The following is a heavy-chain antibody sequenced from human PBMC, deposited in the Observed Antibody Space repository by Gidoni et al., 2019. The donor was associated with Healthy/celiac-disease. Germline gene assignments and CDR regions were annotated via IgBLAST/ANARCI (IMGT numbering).Heavy chain of an antibody. CDR1: GYTFTSYD. J-gene: IGHJ6*02. CDR3: ARYPKRDFWSGYYYYYYYGMDV. Sequence: QVQLVQSGAEVKKPGASVKVSCKASGYTFTSYDINWVRQATGQGLEWMGWMNPNSGNTGYAQKFQGRVTMTRNTSISTAYMELSSLRSEDTAVYYCARYPKRDFWSGYYYYYYYGMDVWGQGTTVTVSS. D-gene: IGHD3-3*01. V-gene: IGHV1-8*01. CDR2: MNPNSGNT.